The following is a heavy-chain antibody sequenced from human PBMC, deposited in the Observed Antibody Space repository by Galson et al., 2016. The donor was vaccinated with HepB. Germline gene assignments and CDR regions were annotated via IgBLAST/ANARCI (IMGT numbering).Heavy chain of an antibody. D-gene: IGHD5-24*01. V-gene: IGHV3-23*01. CDR3: AKDRRDGTYYFGY. CDR2: ISGNGGGT. CDR1: GFTFSSYA. Sequence: SLRLSCAASGFTFSSYAMSWVRQAPGKGLDWVSGISGNGGGTYYADSVKGRFTTSRDNSKNTLDLQMNSLRAEDTAVYYCAKDRRDGTYYFGYWGQGTLVTVSS. J-gene: IGHJ4*02.